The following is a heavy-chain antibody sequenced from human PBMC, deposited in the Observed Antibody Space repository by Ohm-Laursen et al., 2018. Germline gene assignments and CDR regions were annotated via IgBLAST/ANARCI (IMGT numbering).Heavy chain of an antibody. CDR1: GGSISSGGYY. J-gene: IGHJ3*02. CDR2: IYYSGST. V-gene: IGHV4-31*01. Sequence: SDTLSLTCTVSGGSISSGGYYWSWIRQHPGKGLEWIGYIYYSGSTYYNPSLKSLVTISVDTSKNQFSLKLSSVTAADTAVYYCARRGPGTDAFDIWGQGTMVTVSS. D-gene: IGHD1/OR15-1a*01. CDR3: ARRGPGTDAFDI.